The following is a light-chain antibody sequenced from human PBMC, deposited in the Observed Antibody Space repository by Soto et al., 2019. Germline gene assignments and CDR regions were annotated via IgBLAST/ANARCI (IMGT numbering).Light chain of an antibody. CDR2: DAS. CDR1: QSISSW. CDR3: QQYHSYSRT. J-gene: IGKJ1*01. Sequence: DIQMTQSPSTLSPSVGDRVTITCRASQSISSWLAWYQQKPGKAPKVLIYDASNLESGVPSRFSGSGSGTEFTLTISSLQPDDFATYYCQQYHSYSRTFGQGTKVDIK. V-gene: IGKV1-5*01.